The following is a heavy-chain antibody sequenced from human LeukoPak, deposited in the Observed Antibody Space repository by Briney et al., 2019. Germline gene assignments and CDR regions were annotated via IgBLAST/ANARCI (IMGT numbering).Heavy chain of an antibody. J-gene: IGHJ5*02. CDR1: GFPLDVYG. D-gene: IGHD2-2*01. V-gene: IGHV3-20*01. CDR2: INWIGGST. CDR3: ARGYCSSTSCYNWFDP. Sequence: GGSLSLSCAASGFPLDVYGMSWVRGAPGEGLGWVSGINWIGGSTGYADFVTGRFTISRDNAKNSLYLQMHGLSAEDPALYHCARGYCSSTSCYNWFDPWGQGTLVTVSS.